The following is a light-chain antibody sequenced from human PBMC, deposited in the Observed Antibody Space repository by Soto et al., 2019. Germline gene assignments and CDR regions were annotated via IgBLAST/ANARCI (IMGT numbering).Light chain of an antibody. CDR2: GAS. V-gene: IGKV1-39*01. CDR1: QSISTY. Sequence: DIQTTQSPSSLSASLVDRVTITCLASQSISTYLNWYQQKPGKAPKLLIYGASSLQSGVPSRFSGSGSGTDFTLTISSLQPEDFGTYYCQQSFSTPRTFGQGTKVDIK. J-gene: IGKJ1*01. CDR3: QQSFSTPRT.